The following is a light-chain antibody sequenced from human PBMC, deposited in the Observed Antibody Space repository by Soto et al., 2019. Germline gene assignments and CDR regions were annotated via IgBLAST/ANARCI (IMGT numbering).Light chain of an antibody. CDR2: KAS. J-gene: IGKJ1*01. CDR3: QQYNSYSWT. V-gene: IGKV1-5*03. Sequence: DIQMTQSESTLSASVGYRVTITCRASQTISSGLAWYQQKPGKAPKLLIYKASSLESGVPSRFSGSGSGTEFTLTISSLQPDDFATYYCQQYNSYSWTFGQRSIV. CDR1: QTISSG.